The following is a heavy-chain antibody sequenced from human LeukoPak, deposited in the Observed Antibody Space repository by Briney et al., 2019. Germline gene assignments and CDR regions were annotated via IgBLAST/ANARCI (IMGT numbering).Heavy chain of an antibody. CDR1: GFTFSSYS. V-gene: IGHV3-21*01. J-gene: IGHJ3*02. CDR2: ISSSSSYI. CDR3: ARDRRYYDSSGYWHDAFDI. Sequence: GGSLRLSCAASGFTFSSYSMNWVRQAPGKGLEWVSSISSSSSYIYYADSVKGRFTISRDNAKNSLYLQMNSLRAEDTAVYYCARDRRYYDSSGYWHDAFDIWGQGTMVTVSS. D-gene: IGHD3-22*01.